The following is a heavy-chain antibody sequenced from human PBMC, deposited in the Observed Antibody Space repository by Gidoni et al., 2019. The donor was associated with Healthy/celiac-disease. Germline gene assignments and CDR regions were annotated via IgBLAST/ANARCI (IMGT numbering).Heavy chain of an antibody. D-gene: IGHD4-17*01. J-gene: IGHJ4*02. V-gene: IGHV3-30*03. CDR1: GFTFSSYG. CDR3: ARDPIAATHGDYPFDY. Sequence: QVQLVESGGGVVQPGRSLRLSCAASGFTFSSYGMHWVRQAPGKGLEWVAVISYDGSNKYYADSVKGRFTISRDNSKNTLYLQMNSLRAEDTAVYYCARDPIAATHGDYPFDYWGQGTLVTVSS. CDR2: ISYDGSNK.